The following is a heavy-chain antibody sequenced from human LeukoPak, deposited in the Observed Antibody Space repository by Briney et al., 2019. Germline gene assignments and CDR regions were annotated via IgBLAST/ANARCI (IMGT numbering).Heavy chain of an antibody. CDR2: IYYSGST. Sequence: PSETLSLTCTVSGGSISSGGSYWSWIRQHPGKGLEWIGYIYYSGSTYYNPSLKSRVTISVDTSKNQFSLKLSSVTAADTAVYYCARGAGSGFDYWGQGTLVTVSS. V-gene: IGHV4-31*03. CDR1: GGSISSGGSY. J-gene: IGHJ4*02. CDR3: ARGAGSGFDY.